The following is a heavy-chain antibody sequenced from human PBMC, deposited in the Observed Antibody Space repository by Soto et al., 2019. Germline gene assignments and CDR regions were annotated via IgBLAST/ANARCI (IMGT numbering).Heavy chain of an antibody. Sequence: GGSLRLACAASGFTFRSYSMNWVRQAPGKGLEWISYISIGATAIFYADSVKGRFTISRDDAKNSLYLEMNSLRDEDTSVYYCARDNGLAGSFDPWGQGALVTVSS. CDR1: GFTFRSYS. V-gene: IGHV3-48*02. CDR2: ISIGATAI. D-gene: IGHD3-3*02. J-gene: IGHJ5*02. CDR3: ARDNGLAGSFDP.